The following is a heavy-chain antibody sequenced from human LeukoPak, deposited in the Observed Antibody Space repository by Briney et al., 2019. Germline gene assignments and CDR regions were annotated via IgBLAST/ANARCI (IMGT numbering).Heavy chain of an antibody. CDR3: ARHPTLRYFDWLSSVGAFDI. V-gene: IGHV4-39*01. J-gene: IGHJ3*02. Sequence: SGTLSLTCTVSGGSISSSSYYWGWIRQPPGKGLEWIGSIYYSGSTYYNPSLKSRVTISVDTSKNQFSLKLSSVTAADTAVYYCARHPTLRYFDWLSSVGAFDIWGQGTMVTVSS. D-gene: IGHD3-9*01. CDR2: IYYSGST. CDR1: GGSISSSSYY.